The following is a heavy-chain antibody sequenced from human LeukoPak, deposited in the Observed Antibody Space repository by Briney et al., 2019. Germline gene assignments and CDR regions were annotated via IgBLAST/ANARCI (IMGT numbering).Heavy chain of an antibody. J-gene: IGHJ4*02. CDR1: GFTFSSYA. D-gene: IGHD3-22*01. V-gene: IGHV3-30-3*02. Sequence: RGSLSLSCAASGFTFSSYAMHWVRQAPGKGLEWVAAMLYVGRNKYYADSVKGRFTISRDNSKNTLHLQMNSLRAEDTAVYYCAKGQAVPTQYYYDSSGASDYWGQGTLVTVSS. CDR3: AKGQAVPTQYYYDSSGASDY. CDR2: MLYVGRNK.